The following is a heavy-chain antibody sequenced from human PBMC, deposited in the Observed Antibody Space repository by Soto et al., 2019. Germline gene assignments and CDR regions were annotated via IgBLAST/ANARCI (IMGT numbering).Heavy chain of an antibody. CDR1: GYTFTGYY. CDR3: ARGGIVVVVAATTAGGMDV. D-gene: IGHD2-15*01. V-gene: IGHV1-2*02. CDR2: INPNSGGT. J-gene: IGHJ6*02. Sequence: ASVKVSCKASGYTFTGYYMHWVRQAPGQGLEWMGWINPNSGGTNYAQKFQGRVTMTRDTSISTAYMELSRLRSNDTAVYYCARGGIVVVVAATTAGGMDVWGQGTTVTV.